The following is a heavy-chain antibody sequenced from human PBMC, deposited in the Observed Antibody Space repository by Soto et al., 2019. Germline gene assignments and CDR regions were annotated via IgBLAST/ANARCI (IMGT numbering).Heavy chain of an antibody. D-gene: IGHD4-17*01. CDR1: GGSISSGGYY. V-gene: IGHV4-31*03. CDR2: IYYSGST. J-gene: IGHJ4*02. Sequence: QVQLQESGPGLVKPSQTLSLTCTVSGGSISSGGYYWSWIRQHPGKGLEWIGYIYYSGSTYYNPSLKSRVTISVDTSKNQFALKLSSVTAEDTAVYYCATTVTTPTVVDYWGQGTLVTVSS. CDR3: ATTVTTPTVVDY.